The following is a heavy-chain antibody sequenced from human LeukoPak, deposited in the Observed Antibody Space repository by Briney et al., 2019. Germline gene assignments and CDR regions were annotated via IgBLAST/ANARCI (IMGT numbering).Heavy chain of an antibody. Sequence: SGTLSLTCTVSGGSIGSSGYYWGWIRQPPGKGLEWIGSIYYSGSAYYNPSLKSRVTISVDTSKNHFSLKLSSVTATDTAMYYCARHVAGGSWFDYWGQGTLVTVSS. CDR3: ARHVAGGSWFDY. CDR1: GGSIGSSGYY. D-gene: IGHD2-21*01. V-gene: IGHV4-39*01. J-gene: IGHJ4*02. CDR2: IYYSGSA.